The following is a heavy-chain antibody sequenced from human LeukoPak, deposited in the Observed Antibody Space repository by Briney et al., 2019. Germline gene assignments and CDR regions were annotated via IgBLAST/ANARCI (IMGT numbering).Heavy chain of an antibody. Sequence: GGSLRLSCAASGFTFSSYGMHWVRQAPGKGLEWVAVIWYDGSNKYYADSVKGRFTISRDNAKNSLYLQMNGLRAEDTAVYYCARDYSSGLTDYWGQGTLVTVSS. J-gene: IGHJ4*02. CDR3: ARDYSSGLTDY. D-gene: IGHD6-19*01. CDR1: GFTFSSYG. CDR2: IWYDGSNK. V-gene: IGHV3-33*01.